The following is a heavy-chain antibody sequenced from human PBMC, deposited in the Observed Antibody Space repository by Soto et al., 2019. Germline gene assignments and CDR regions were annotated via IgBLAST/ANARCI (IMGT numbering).Heavy chain of an antibody. CDR3: ARNESVVVVAANDAFDI. Sequence: SETLSLTCTVSGGSISSHYWSWIRQPPGKGLEWIGYIYYSGSTNYNPSLKSRVTISVDTSKNQFSLKLSSVTAADTAVYYCARNESVVVVAANDAFDIWGQGTMVTVSS. CDR1: GGSISSHY. J-gene: IGHJ3*02. D-gene: IGHD2-15*01. V-gene: IGHV4-59*08. CDR2: IYYSGST.